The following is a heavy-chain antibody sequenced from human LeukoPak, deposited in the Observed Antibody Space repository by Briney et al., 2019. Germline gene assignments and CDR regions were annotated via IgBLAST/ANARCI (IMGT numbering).Heavy chain of an antibody. V-gene: IGHV3-23*01. CDR3: AKGQSSSSSEWFDP. J-gene: IGHJ5*02. D-gene: IGHD2-2*01. CDR2: ISGSGVGT. CDR1: GFTFRSYT. Sequence: GGSLRLSCAASGFTFRSYTMTWVRQAPGKGLGWVSTISGSGVGTDYADSVKGRFTVSRDNSRNTLYLQMNSLRAEDTALYYCAKGQSSSSSEWFDPWGQETLVTVSS.